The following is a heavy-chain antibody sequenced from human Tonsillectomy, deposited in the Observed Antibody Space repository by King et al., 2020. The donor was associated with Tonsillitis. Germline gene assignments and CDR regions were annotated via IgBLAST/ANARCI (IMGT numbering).Heavy chain of an antibody. D-gene: IGHD3-16*01. CDR2: ISGSGGST. Sequence: VQLVESGGGLVQPGGSLRLSCAASGFTFSSYAMSWVRQAPGKGLEWVSAISGSGGSTYYADSVKGRFTISRDNSKNTLYLQMNSLRAEDTAVYYCAKGGRGITGSYGYFQHWGQGTLVTVSS. V-gene: IGHV3-23*04. CDR1: GFTFSSYA. CDR3: AKGGRGITGSYGYFQH. J-gene: IGHJ1*01.